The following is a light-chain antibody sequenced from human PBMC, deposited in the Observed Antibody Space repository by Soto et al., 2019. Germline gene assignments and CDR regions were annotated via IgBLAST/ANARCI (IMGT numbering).Light chain of an antibody. J-gene: IGKJ1*01. Sequence: DIQMTQSPSTLSASVGDRVTITCRASQSISSWLAWYQQKPGKAPKLLIYDASSLESGVPSRCSGSGSETEFTLTISSLQPYDFAYYYCQQYYRYWTFGQGTKVEIK. V-gene: IGKV1-5*01. CDR2: DAS. CDR3: QQYYRYWT. CDR1: QSISSW.